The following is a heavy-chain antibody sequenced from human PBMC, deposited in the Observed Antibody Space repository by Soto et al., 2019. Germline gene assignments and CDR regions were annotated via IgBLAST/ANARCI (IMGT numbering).Heavy chain of an antibody. D-gene: IGHD6-19*01. Sequence: GGSLRLSCAASGFTFSSYAMSWVRQAPGKGLEWVSAISGSGGSTYYADSVKGRFTISRDNSKNTLYLQMNSLRAEDTAVYYCAKPGWLANGGRYYFDYWGQGTLVTVSS. J-gene: IGHJ4*02. CDR2: ISGSGGST. V-gene: IGHV3-23*01. CDR1: GFTFSSYA. CDR3: AKPGWLANGGRYYFDY.